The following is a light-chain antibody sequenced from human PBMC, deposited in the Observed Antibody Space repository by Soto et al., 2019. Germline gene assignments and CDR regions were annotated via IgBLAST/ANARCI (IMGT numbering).Light chain of an antibody. CDR1: SSDVGGYEY. V-gene: IGLV2-14*01. J-gene: IGLJ1*01. Sequence: QSVLTQPASVSGSPGQSITISCTGTSSDVGGYEYVSWYQLHPGKAPKLMVFEVSNRPSGVSYRFSGSKSGNTASLTISGLQAEDEGAYFCSSYSVSTAYLFGTGTKLTVL. CDR3: SSYSVSTAYL. CDR2: EVS.